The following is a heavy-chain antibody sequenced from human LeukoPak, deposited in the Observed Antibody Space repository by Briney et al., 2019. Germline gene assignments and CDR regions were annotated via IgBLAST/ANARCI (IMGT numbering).Heavy chain of an antibody. CDR1: GFTFSTYA. Sequence: GGSLRLSCAASGFTFSTYAMSWVRQAPGKGLEWVSAISASGGTTYYADSVKGRFTISRDNSKNTLYLQMNSLRAEDTAVYYCAKEARAYCSSTSCSNWFDCWGQGTLVTVSS. CDR3: AKEARAYCSSTSCSNWFDC. D-gene: IGHD2-2*01. CDR2: ISASGGTT. V-gene: IGHV3-23*01. J-gene: IGHJ5*01.